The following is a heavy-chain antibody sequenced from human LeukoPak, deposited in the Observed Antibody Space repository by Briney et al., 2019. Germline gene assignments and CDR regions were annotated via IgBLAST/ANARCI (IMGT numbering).Heavy chain of an antibody. CDR1: GFTFSSYE. J-gene: IGHJ6*02. Sequence: GGSLRLSCAASGFTFSSYEMNWVRQAPGTGLEWVSYISSSGSTIYYADSVKGRFTISRDNAKNSLYLQMNSLRAEDTAVYYCARDRVAARPHYYYYYGMDVWGQGTTVTVSS. V-gene: IGHV3-48*03. CDR3: ARDRVAARPHYYYYYGMDV. D-gene: IGHD6-6*01. CDR2: ISSSGSTI.